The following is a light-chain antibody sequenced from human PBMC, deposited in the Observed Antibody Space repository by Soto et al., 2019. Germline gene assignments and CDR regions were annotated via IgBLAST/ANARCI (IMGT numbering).Light chain of an antibody. J-gene: IGKJ1*01. CDR3: QQYNDWPLT. CDR2: GAF. V-gene: IGKV3-15*01. Sequence: EIVMTQSPVTLSVSPGERVTVSCRASQSVSSNLAWYQQKPGKAPSLLIYGAFTRATGIPARFSGTGSGTEFTLTISSLQSEDFEIYYCQQYNDWPLTFGQGTKVDIK. CDR1: QSVSSN.